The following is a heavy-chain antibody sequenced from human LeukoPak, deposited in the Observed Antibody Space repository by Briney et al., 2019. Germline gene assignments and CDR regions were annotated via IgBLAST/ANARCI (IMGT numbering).Heavy chain of an antibody. CDR3: VWDDISGYFDY. Sequence: HSGGSLRLSCAAFGFTFSSYSMNWVRRARGKGLEWVSDIRGSGGSTYYADSVRGRFTISRDNSKNTLYLQMNSLTAEYTAVYYCVWDDISGYFDYWGQGTLVTVSS. V-gene: IGHV3-23*01. CDR2: IRGSGGST. J-gene: IGHJ4*02. D-gene: IGHD3-22*01. CDR1: GFTFSSYS.